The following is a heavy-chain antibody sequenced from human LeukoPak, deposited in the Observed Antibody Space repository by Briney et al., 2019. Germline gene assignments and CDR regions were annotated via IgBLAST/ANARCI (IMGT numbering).Heavy chain of an antibody. J-gene: IGHJ4*02. Sequence: PGGSLRLSCAASGFTFSSYAMHWVRQAPGKGLEYVSAISSNGGSTYYANSVKGRFTISRDNSKNTLYLQMGSLRAEDMAVYYCARDEFCSGGSCFPRTPPDYWGQGTLVTVSS. CDR1: GFTFSSYA. D-gene: IGHD2-15*01. V-gene: IGHV3-64*01. CDR3: ARDEFCSGGSCFPRTPPDY. CDR2: ISSNGGST.